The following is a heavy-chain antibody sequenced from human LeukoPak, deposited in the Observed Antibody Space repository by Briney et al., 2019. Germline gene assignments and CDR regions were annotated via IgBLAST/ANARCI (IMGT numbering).Heavy chain of an antibody. CDR2: IRSKAYGGTK. J-gene: IGHJ6*02. CDR3: TRGSPSYYYGMDV. Sequence: PGGSLRLFCTASGFTFGDYAMSWVRQAPGKGLEWVGFIRSKAYGGTKEYAASVKGRFTISRDDSKSIAYLQMNSLKTEDTAVYYCTRGSPSYYYGMDVWGQGTTVTVSS. CDR1: GFTFGDYA. V-gene: IGHV3-49*04.